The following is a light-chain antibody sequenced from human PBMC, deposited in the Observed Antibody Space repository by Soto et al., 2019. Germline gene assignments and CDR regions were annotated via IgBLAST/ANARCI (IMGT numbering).Light chain of an antibody. Sequence: QSALTQPASVSGSPGQSITISCTGTSSDVGSYNLVSWYQQHPGKAPKLMIYEGSKRPSGVPNRFSAAKSVNTASLTISGLQAEDEADYYCSSYTSSRNYVFGTGTKLTVL. CDR1: SSDVGSYNL. V-gene: IGLV2-14*02. CDR3: SSYTSSRNYV. CDR2: EGS. J-gene: IGLJ1*01.